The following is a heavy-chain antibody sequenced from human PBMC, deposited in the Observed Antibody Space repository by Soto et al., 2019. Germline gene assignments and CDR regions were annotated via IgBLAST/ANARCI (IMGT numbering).Heavy chain of an antibody. D-gene: IGHD3-9*01. CDR1: GGSISSYY. Sequence: SETLSLTCTVSGGSISSYYWSWIRQPPGKGLEWIGYIYYSGSTNYNPSLKSRVTISVDTSKNQFSLKLSSVTAADTAFYYCARSKYYDILTGYYSYFDYWGQGTLVTVSS. J-gene: IGHJ4*02. V-gene: IGHV4-59*08. CDR3: ARSKYYDILTGYYSYFDY. CDR2: IYYSGST.